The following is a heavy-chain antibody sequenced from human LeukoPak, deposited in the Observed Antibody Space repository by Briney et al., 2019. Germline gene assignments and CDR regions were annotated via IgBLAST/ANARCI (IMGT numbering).Heavy chain of an antibody. V-gene: IGHV4-30-4*08. CDR2: IYYTGAT. CDR1: GGSINSGDYY. D-gene: IGHD1-26*01. J-gene: IGHJ3*02. Sequence: PSETLSLTCTVSGGSINSGDYYWSWIRQPPGKGLEWIGYIYYTGATYYNPSLKSRVTISVDMSKNQFSLRLSSVTAADTAVYYCVRDGRGTRGSGFDIWGQGTMVTVSS. CDR3: VRDGRGTRGSGFDI.